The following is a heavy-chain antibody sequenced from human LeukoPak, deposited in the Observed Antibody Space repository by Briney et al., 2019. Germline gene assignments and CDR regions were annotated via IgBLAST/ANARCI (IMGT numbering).Heavy chain of an antibody. V-gene: IGHV4-34*01. CDR2: INHSGST. CDR1: GGPFSGYY. Sequence: PSETLSLTCAVYGGPFSGYYWSWIRQPPGKGLEWIGEINHSGSTNYNPSLKSRVTISVDTSKNQFSLKLSSVTAADTAVYYCARGTMVRGVPMPYFDYWGQGTLVTVSS. CDR3: ARGTMVRGVPMPYFDY. D-gene: IGHD3-10*01. J-gene: IGHJ4*02.